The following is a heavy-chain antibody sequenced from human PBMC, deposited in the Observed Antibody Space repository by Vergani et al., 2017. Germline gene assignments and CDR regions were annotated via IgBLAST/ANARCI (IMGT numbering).Heavy chain of an antibody. CDR2: IYSGGSST. V-gene: IGHV3-23*03. CDR3: AKDSSSGY. J-gene: IGHJ4*02. CDR1: GFTFSSYA. Sequence: EVQLLESGGGLVQPGGSLRLSCAASGFTFSSYAMSWVRQAPGKGLEWVSVIYSGGSSTYYADSVKGRFTISRDKSKNTLYLQMNSLRAEDTAVYYCAKDSSSGYWGQGTLVTVSS. D-gene: IGHD6-13*01.